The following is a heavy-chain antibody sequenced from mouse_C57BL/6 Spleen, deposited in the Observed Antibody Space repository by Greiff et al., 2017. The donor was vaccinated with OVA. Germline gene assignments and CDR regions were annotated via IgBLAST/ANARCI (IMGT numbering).Heavy chain of an antibody. V-gene: IGHV3-6*01. CDR2: ISYDGSN. CDR1: GYSITSGYY. J-gene: IGHJ4*01. CDR3: ARGVSNYVNYAMDY. D-gene: IGHD2-5*01. Sequence: EVKLQESGPGLVKPSQSLSLTCSVTGYSITSGYYWNWIRQFPGNKLEWMGYISYDGSNNYNPSLKNRISITRDTSKNQFFLKLNSVTTEDTATYYCARGVSNYVNYAMDYWGQGTSVTVSS.